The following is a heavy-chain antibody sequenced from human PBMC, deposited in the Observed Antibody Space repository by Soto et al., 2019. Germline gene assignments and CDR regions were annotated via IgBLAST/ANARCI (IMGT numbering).Heavy chain of an antibody. J-gene: IGHJ4*02. CDR1: GGTFSSYA. D-gene: IGHD1-26*01. V-gene: IGHV1-69*13. CDR3: ARGGEPPAIFDY. CDR2: IIPIFGTA. Sequence: GASVKVSCKASGGTFSSYAISWGRQAPGQGLEWMGGIIPIFGTANYAQKFQGRVTITADESTSTAYMELSSLRSEDTAVYYCARGGEPPAIFDYWGQGTLVTVSS.